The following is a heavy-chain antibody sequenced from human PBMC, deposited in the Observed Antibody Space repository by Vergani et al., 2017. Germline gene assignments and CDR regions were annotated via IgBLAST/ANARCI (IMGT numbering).Heavy chain of an antibody. CDR1: GFTFSNAW. CDR3: TTVHSQYCSSTSCYETPHAFDI. V-gene: IGHV3-15*01. D-gene: IGHD2-2*01. CDR2: IKSKTDGGTT. J-gene: IGHJ3*02. Sequence: EVQLVESGGGLVKPGGSLRLSCAASGFTFSNAWMSWVRQAPGKGLEWVGRIKSKTDGGTTDYAAPVKGRFTTARDDSKNTLYLQMNSLKTEDTAVYYCTTVHSQYCSSTSCYETPHAFDIWGQGTMVTVSS.